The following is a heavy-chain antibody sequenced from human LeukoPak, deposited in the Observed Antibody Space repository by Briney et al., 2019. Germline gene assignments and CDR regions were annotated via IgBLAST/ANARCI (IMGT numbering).Heavy chain of an antibody. CDR2: IYYNGDT. D-gene: IGHD3-10*01. Sequence: SETLSLTCTVSGGSISNYYWNWIRQPPGKGLEWIGYIYYNGDTHYNPSLNSRLSMSVDTPNKQFSLNLRSVTAADTAVYYCVRGPYGSSISNWFDPWGQGLLVTVSS. CDR3: VRGPYGSSISNWFDP. V-gene: IGHV4-59*01. J-gene: IGHJ5*02. CDR1: GGSISNYY.